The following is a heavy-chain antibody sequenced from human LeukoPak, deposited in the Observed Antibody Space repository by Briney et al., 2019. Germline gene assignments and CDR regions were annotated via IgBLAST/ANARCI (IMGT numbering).Heavy chain of an antibody. CDR1: GFTFSSYT. V-gene: IGHV3-30-3*01. D-gene: IGHD1-26*01. CDR2: ISYDENNK. Sequence: SGGSLRLSCAASGFTFSSYTMNWVRQAPGKGLEWVAVISYDENNKYYADSVKGRFTISRDKSKNTLYLQMNSLRAEDTAVYYCARDLFVFSGNYYYYYGMDVWGQGTTVTVSS. J-gene: IGHJ6*02. CDR3: ARDLFVFSGNYYYYYGMDV.